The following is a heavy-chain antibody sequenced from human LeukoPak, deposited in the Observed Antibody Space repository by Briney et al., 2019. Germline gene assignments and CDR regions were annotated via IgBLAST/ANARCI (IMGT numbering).Heavy chain of an antibody. Sequence: SETLSLTCTVSGGSISSSSYYWGWIRQPPGKGLEWIGSIYYSGSTYYNPSLKSRVTISVDTSKNQFSLKLSSVTAADTAVYYCARDRLVAAGKPDYFDYWGHGTLVTVSS. V-gene: IGHV4-39*07. CDR3: ARDRLVAAGKPDYFDY. CDR1: GGSISSSSYY. D-gene: IGHD6-13*01. CDR2: IYYSGST. J-gene: IGHJ4*01.